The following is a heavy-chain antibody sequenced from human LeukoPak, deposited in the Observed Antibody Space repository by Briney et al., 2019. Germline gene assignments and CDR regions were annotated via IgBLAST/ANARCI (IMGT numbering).Heavy chain of an antibody. D-gene: IGHD5-18*01. CDR1: GFTVSTNC. V-gene: IGHV3-53*04. CDR2: IYGSGTT. J-gene: IGHJ4*02. CDR3: ARVDTVMTSYFDL. Sequence: GGSLRLSCAASGFTVSTNCMTWVRQAPGKGLEWVSTIYGSGTTNFTDSVMGRFTISTHNSRNTLYLQMKSLRAEDAAVYYCARVDTVMTSYFDLWGEGTLVT.